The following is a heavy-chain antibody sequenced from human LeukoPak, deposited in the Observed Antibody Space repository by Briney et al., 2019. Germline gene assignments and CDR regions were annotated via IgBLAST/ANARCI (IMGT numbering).Heavy chain of an antibody. CDR2: INPNSGGT. J-gene: IGHJ4*02. D-gene: IGHD1/OR15-1a*01. CDR1: GYTFTSYD. Sequence: ASVKVSCKASGYTFTSYDINWVRQATGQGLEWMGWINPNSGGTNYAQKFQGRVTMTRDTSISTAYMELSRLRSDDTAVYYCARDLVRTSDYWGQGTLVTVSS. CDR3: ARDLVRTSDY. V-gene: IGHV1-2*02.